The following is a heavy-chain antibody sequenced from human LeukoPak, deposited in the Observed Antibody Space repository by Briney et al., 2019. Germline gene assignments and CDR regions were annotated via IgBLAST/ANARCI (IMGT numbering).Heavy chain of an antibody. CDR2: MNPNSGNT. D-gene: IGHD5-18*01. CDR1: GYTFTSYD. Sequence: GASVKVSCKASGYTFTSYDINWVRQATGQGLEWMGWMNPNSGNTGYAQRFQGRVTMTRDTSISTAYMELSSLRSGDTAVYYCARDDTAMADYWGQGTLVTVSS. J-gene: IGHJ4*02. V-gene: IGHV1-8*01. CDR3: ARDDTAMADY.